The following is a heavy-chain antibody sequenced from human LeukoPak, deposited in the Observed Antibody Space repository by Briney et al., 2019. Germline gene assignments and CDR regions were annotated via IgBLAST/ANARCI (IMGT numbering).Heavy chain of an antibody. D-gene: IGHD6-6*01. Sequence: SGGSLRLSCAASGFTFSSYAMHWVRQAPGKGLEWVAVISCDGSNKYYADSVKGRLTISRDNSKNTLYLQMNSLRAEDTAVYYCARDSRSSSRYFDYWGQGTLVTVSS. J-gene: IGHJ4*02. CDR2: ISCDGSNK. V-gene: IGHV3-30*01. CDR3: ARDSRSSSRYFDY. CDR1: GFTFSSYA.